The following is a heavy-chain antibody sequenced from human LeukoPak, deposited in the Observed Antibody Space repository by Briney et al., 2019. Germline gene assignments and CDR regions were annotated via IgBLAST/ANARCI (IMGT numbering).Heavy chain of an antibody. CDR1: GFTVANDR. Sequence: GGSLRLSCAASGFTVANDRMSWVRQAPGKGLEWVSAISGSGGSTYYADSVKGRCTISRDNSKNTLYLQMDSLRVEDTAVYYCAKVNTLVIPAAPDIVASPEDYWGQGTLLTVSS. J-gene: IGHJ4*02. D-gene: IGHD2-2*01. CDR2: ISGSGGST. CDR3: AKVNTLVIPAAPDIVASPEDY. V-gene: IGHV3-23*01.